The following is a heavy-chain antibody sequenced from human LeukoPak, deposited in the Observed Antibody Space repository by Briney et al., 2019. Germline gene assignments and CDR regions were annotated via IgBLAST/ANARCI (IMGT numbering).Heavy chain of an antibody. V-gene: IGHV4-59*01. CDR3: ARGSVVVPAAMEFDY. D-gene: IGHD2-2*01. CDR1: GGSISSYY. CDR2: IYYSGST. J-gene: IGHJ4*02. Sequence: SETLSLTCTVSGGSISSYYWSWIRQPPGKGLEWMGYIYYSGSTNYNPSLKSRVTISVDTSKNQFSLKLSSVTAADTAVYYCARGSVVVPAAMEFDYWGQGTLVTVSS.